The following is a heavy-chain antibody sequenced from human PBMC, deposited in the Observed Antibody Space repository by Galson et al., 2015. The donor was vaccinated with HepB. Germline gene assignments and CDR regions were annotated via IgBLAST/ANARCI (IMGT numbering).Heavy chain of an antibody. V-gene: IGHV3-15*07. J-gene: IGHJ4*02. CDR2: IKSKTDGGTR. CDR1: GFTFNNAW. D-gene: IGHD3-10*01. Sequence: SLRLSCAASGFTFNNAWMTWVRQAPGKGLEWVGRIKSKTDGGTRDYAAPVKGRFAISRDDSKNTLYLQMNSLKTEDTAVYYCTTDPLLISMTRGDYWGQGTLVTVSP. CDR3: TTDPLLISMTRGDY.